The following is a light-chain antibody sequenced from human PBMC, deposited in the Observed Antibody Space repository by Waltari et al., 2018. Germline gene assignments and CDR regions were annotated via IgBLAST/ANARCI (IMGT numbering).Light chain of an antibody. CDR2: GNN. Sequence: QSVLTQPPSVSGTPGQRVTISCSGSTSNIGAGHDVHWYQHLPGTAPKLLIYGNNHRPSGGPDRFSGSKSGTSASLAITGLQADDEADYFCQSFDNMLSGGVVFGGGTKLAVL. V-gene: IGLV1-40*01. CDR1: TSNIGAGHD. J-gene: IGLJ2*01. CDR3: QSFDNMLSGGVV.